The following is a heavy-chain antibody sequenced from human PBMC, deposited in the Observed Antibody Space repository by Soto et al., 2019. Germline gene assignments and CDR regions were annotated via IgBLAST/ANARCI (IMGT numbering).Heavy chain of an antibody. CDR1: GGSVSSGSYY. D-gene: IGHD5-12*01. V-gene: IGHV4-61*01. CDR3: ARLVATHSPIIDY. CDR2: IYYSGST. J-gene: IGHJ4*02. Sequence: SETLSLTCTVSGGSVSSGSYYWSSIRQPPGKGLEWIGYIYYSGSTNYNPSLKSRVTISVDTSKNQFSLKLSSVTAADTAVYYCARLVATHSPIIDYWGQGTLVTVSS.